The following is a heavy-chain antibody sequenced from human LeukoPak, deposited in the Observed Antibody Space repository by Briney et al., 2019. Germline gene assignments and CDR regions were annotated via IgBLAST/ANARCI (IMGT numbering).Heavy chain of an antibody. Sequence: SQTLSLTFAISGDSVSSTSAAWNWLRQSPSRGLEWLGRTYYRCKWYHDCADSVKSRISINPDTSKNQFSLQLNSVTPEDTAVYFCARGDLVGATTGFDYWGQGTLVTVSS. CDR3: ARGDLVGATTGFDY. D-gene: IGHD1-26*01. J-gene: IGHJ4*02. CDR2: TYYRCKWYH. V-gene: IGHV6-1*01. CDR1: GDSVSSTSAA.